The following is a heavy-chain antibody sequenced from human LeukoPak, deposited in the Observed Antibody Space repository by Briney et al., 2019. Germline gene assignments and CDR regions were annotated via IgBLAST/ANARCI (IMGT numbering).Heavy chain of an antibody. D-gene: IGHD3-22*01. CDR1: GFTFSSYW. V-gene: IGHV3-74*01. J-gene: IGHJ4*02. CDR2: INSDGSST. Sequence: GGSLRLSCEASGFTFSSYWMHWVRQAPGKGLVWVSRINSDGSSTSYADSVKGRFTISRDNSKNTLYLQMNSLRAEDTAVYYCAKDHYYDSSGHSPADYWGQGTLVTVSS. CDR3: AKDHYYDSSGHSPADY.